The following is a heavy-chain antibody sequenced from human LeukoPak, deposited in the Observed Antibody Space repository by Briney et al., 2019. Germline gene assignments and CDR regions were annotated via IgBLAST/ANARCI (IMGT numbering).Heavy chain of an antibody. J-gene: IGHJ4*02. CDR1: GFTFSSYA. CDR2: ISGSGGST. CDR3: AKEIADGDYGRYYFDY. Sequence: GGSLRLSCAASGFTFSSYAMSWVRQAPGKGLEWVSAISGSGGSTYYADSVKGRFTISRDNPKNTLYLQMNSLRAEDTAVYYCAKEIADGDYGRYYFDYWGQGTLVTVSS. D-gene: IGHD4-17*01. V-gene: IGHV3-23*01.